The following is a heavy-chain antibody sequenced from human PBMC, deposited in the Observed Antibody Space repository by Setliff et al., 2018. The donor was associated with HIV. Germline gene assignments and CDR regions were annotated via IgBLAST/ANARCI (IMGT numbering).Heavy chain of an antibody. D-gene: IGHD3-22*01. CDR3: ARAAYYDSRDFSDYYYMDV. V-gene: IGHV1-8*03. CDR1: GYTFINYD. CDR2: MNPNSGNT. Sequence: ASVKVSCKASGYTFINYDINWVRQATGQGLEWMGWMNPNSGNTGYAQRFQGRVTITADESTSTAYMELSGLSSEDTAVYYCARAAYYDSRDFSDYYYMDVWGTG. J-gene: IGHJ6*03.